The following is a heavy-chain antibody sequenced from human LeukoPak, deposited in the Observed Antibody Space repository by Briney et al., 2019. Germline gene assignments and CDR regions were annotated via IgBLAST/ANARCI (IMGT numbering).Heavy chain of an antibody. CDR3: AKGSLVGATTPFDY. J-gene: IGHJ4*02. V-gene: IGHV3-48*03. CDR2: ISGSGSTI. CDR1: GFIFSSYE. D-gene: IGHD1-26*01. Sequence: GGSLRLSCAASGFIFSSYEMNWVRQAPGKGPEWVSYISGSGSTIYYADSVKGRFTISRDNAKNSLSLQMNSLRAEDTAVYYCAKGSLVGATTPFDYWGQGTLVTVSS.